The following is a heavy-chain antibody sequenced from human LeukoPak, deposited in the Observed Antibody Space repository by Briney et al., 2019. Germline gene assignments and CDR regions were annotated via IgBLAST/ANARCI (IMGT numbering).Heavy chain of an antibody. CDR1: GFTFSSYS. Sequence: PGGSLRLSCAASGFTFSSYSMNWVRQAPGKGLEWVSYISSSSSTIYYADSVEGRFTISRDNAKNSLYLQMNSLRVEDTAVYFCAKDGGRYRFDYWGQGTLVTVSS. J-gene: IGHJ4*02. CDR3: AKDGGRYRFDY. V-gene: IGHV3-48*04. D-gene: IGHD3-16*02. CDR2: ISSSSSTI.